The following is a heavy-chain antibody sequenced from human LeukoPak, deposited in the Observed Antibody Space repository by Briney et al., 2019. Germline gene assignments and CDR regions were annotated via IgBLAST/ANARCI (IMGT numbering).Heavy chain of an antibody. CDR2: IGTTSGAI. Sequence: GGSLRLSCAASGFTFNASGMNWVRQAPGKGLEWVSYIGTTSGAIYYADSVKGRFTISRDSARNSLYLQMNSLRAEDTAVYYCARFRTWGDKAFDYWGQGTLVTVSS. D-gene: IGHD2-21*02. CDR1: GFTFNASG. V-gene: IGHV3-48*01. CDR3: ARFRTWGDKAFDY. J-gene: IGHJ4*02.